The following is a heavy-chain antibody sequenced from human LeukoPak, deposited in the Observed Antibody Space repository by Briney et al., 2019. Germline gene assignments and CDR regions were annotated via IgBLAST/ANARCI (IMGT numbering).Heavy chain of an antibody. CDR1: GGSFSGYY. Sequence: KPSETLSLTCAVYGGSFSGYYWSWIRQPPGKGLEWIGEINHSGSTNYNPSLKSRVTISVDTSKNQFSLKLSSVTAADTAVYYCARLAVGLFGGRNWFDPWGQGTLVTVSS. CDR2: INHSGST. V-gene: IGHV4-34*01. CDR3: ARLAVGLFGGRNWFDP. J-gene: IGHJ5*02. D-gene: IGHD2-15*01.